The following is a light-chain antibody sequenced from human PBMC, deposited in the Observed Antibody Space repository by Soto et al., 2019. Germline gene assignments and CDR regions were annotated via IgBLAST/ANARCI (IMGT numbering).Light chain of an antibody. J-gene: IGLJ1*01. CDR1: ISDVGGFNY. CDR3: NSYAGGYTEV. CDR2: EVT. V-gene: IGLV2-8*01. Sequence: QSALTQPPSASGSPGQSVTISCTGTISDVGGFNYVSWYQQHPGKAPKLLIYEVTKRPSGVPDRFSGSKSGNTASLTVSGVQAEDEADYYCNSYAGGYTEVFGTGTKLTVL.